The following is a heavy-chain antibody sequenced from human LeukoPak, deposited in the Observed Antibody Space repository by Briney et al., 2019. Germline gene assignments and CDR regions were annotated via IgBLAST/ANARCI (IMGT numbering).Heavy chain of an antibody. Sequence: SETLSLTCAVYGGSFSGYYWSWIRQPPGKGLEWIGEINHSGSTSYNPSLKSRVTISVDTSKNQFSLKLSSVTAADTAVYYCAREGPKTYYYDSSGYPWFDYWGQGTLVTVSS. D-gene: IGHD3-22*01. CDR2: INHSGST. CDR3: AREGPKTYYYDSSGYPWFDY. CDR1: GGSFSGYY. V-gene: IGHV4-34*01. J-gene: IGHJ4*02.